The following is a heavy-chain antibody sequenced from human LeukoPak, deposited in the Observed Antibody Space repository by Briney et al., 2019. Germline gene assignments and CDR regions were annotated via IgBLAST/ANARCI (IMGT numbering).Heavy chain of an antibody. CDR1: GFTVSSNY. J-gene: IGHJ4*02. D-gene: IGHD4/OR15-4a*01. CDR2: IYSGGST. V-gene: IGHV3-53*01. CDR3: ARDAYGARSDY. Sequence: GGSLRLSCAASGFTVSSNYMSWVRQAPGKGLEWVSVIYSGGSTYYADSVKGRSTISRDNSKNTLYLQMNSLRAEDTAVYYCARDAYGARSDYWGQGTLVTVSS.